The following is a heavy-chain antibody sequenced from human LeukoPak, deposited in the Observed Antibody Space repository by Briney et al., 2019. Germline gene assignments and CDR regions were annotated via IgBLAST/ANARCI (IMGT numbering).Heavy chain of an antibody. V-gene: IGHV1-69*13. CDR2: LIPTFGTA. J-gene: IGHJ4*02. CDR3: ARADAYGGNEGDY. D-gene: IGHD4-23*01. CDR1: GGTFSSYA. Sequence: SVKVSCKASGGTFSSYAISWVRQAPGQGLEWMGGLIPTFGTANYAQKFQGRVTITADESTSTAYMELSSLRSEDTAVYYCARADAYGGNEGDYWGQGTLVTVSS.